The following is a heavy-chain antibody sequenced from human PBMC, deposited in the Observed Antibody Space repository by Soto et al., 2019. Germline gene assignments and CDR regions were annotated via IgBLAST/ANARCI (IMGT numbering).Heavy chain of an antibody. V-gene: IGHV3-9*01. CDR2: ISWNSGSI. J-gene: IGHJ4*02. D-gene: IGHD3-9*01. Sequence: SLRLSCAASGFTFYDYAIHCCRQAPFKCLEWVSGISWNSGSIGYADSVKGRFTISRDNAKNSLYLQMNSLRAEDTALYYCAKAIPPYDILTGYDYWGQGTLVTV. CDR1: GFTFYDYA. CDR3: AKAIPPYDILTGYDY.